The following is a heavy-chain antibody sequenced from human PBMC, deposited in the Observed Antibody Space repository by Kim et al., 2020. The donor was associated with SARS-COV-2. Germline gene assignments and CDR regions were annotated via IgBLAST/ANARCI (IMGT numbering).Heavy chain of an antibody. Sequence: SVKGRFTISRDKSKNSLYLQMGSLRAEDMAVYYCARVGSVVAWENYYFDYWGQGTLVTVSS. V-gene: IGHV3-64*01. CDR3: ARVGSVVAWENYYFDY. D-gene: IGHD2-15*01. J-gene: IGHJ4*02.